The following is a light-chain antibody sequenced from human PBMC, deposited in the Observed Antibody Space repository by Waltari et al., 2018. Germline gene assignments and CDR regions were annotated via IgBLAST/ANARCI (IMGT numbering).Light chain of an antibody. J-gene: IGKJ3*01. CDR3: QQSYSTPPFT. CDR2: ASS. CDR1: QSISSY. Sequence: DIQMTQSPSSLSASVGDRVTITCRASQSISSYLNWFQQKPGKAPKLLIYASSSLQSVVPSRFSGSGSETDFTLTISSLQPEDFATYYCQQSYSTPPFTFGPGTKVDIK. V-gene: IGKV1-39*01.